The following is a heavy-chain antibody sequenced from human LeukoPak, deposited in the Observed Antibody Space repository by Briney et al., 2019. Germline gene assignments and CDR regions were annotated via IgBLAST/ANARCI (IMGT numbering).Heavy chain of an antibody. CDR1: GYSFTSNY. D-gene: IGHD2-2*01. Sequence: ASVKVSCKASGYSFTSNYIHWVRQATGQGLEWMGWMNPNSGNTGYAQKFQGRVTMTRNTSISTAYMELSSLRSEDTAVYYCARGRADIVVVPAAHWFDPWGQGTLVTVSS. CDR2: MNPNSGNT. CDR3: ARGRADIVVVPAAHWFDP. J-gene: IGHJ5*02. V-gene: IGHV1-8*02.